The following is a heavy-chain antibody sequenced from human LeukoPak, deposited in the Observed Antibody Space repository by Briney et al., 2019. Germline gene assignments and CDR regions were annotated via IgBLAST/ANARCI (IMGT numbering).Heavy chain of an antibody. Sequence: SETLSLTCTVSGGSISSSSYYWGWIRQPPGKGLEWIGSIYYSGSTYYNPSLKSRVTISVDTSKNQFSLKLSSVTAADTAVYYCARSFSSWSTRHGYYFDYWGQGTLVTVSS. V-gene: IGHV4-39*07. CDR2: IYYSGST. D-gene: IGHD6-13*01. J-gene: IGHJ4*02. CDR1: GGSISSSSYY. CDR3: ARSFSSWSTRHGYYFDY.